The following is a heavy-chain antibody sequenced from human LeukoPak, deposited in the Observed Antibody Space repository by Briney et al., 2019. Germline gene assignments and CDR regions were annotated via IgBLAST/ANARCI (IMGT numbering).Heavy chain of an antibody. V-gene: IGHV4-34*01. D-gene: IGHD2-21*02. Sequence: PSETLSLTCAVYGGSFSGYYWSWIRQPPGKGLEWIGEINHSGSTNYNPSLKSRVTISVDTSKNQFSLKLSSVTAAETAVYYCARRVPGVPAIKFRYFDYWGQGTLVTVSS. CDR1: GGSFSGYY. J-gene: IGHJ4*02. CDR2: INHSGST. CDR3: ARRVPGVPAIKFRYFDY.